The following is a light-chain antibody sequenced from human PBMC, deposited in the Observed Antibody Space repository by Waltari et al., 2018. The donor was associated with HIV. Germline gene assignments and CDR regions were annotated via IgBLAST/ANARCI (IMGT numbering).Light chain of an antibody. J-gene: IGLJ3*02. CDR2: KDN. V-gene: IGLV3-25*03. CDR1: ALPKQF. CDR3: ESADDSGDHWV. Sequence: SYELTQPPSVSVSPGQTATITCSGYALPKQFASWYQQKAGQAPLMVIYKDNKRPSGIPDRFSGSMSGATVMLIISGVLPEDEAVYYCESADDSGDHWVFGGGTKLSVL.